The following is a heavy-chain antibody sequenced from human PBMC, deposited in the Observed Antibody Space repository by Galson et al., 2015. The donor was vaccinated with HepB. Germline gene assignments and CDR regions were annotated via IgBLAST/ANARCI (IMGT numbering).Heavy chain of an antibody. CDR2: ISYDGSNK. Sequence: SLRLSCAASGFTFSSYGMHWVRQAPGKGLEWVAVISYDGSNKYYADSVKGRFTISRDNSKNTLYLQMNSLRAEDTAVYYCAKVLPLSSIAARRGGWGAFDIWGQGTMVTVSS. D-gene: IGHD6-6*01. J-gene: IGHJ3*02. CDR3: AKVLPLSSIAARRGGWGAFDI. V-gene: IGHV3-30*18. CDR1: GFTFSSYG.